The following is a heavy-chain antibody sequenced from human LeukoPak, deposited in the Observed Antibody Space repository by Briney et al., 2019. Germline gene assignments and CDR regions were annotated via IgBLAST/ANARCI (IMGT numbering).Heavy chain of an antibody. J-gene: IGHJ4*02. D-gene: IGHD3-10*01. CDR1: GFTFSTYS. V-gene: IGHV3-21*01. CDR2: ISSSSGFI. Sequence: GGSLRLSCAASGFTFSTYSMHWVRQAPGKGLEWVSSISSSSGFIYYADSVKGRFTISRDNAKNSLYLQMHSLRAEDTAVYYCARDISYGSAWWGQGTLVTVSS. CDR3: ARDISYGSAW.